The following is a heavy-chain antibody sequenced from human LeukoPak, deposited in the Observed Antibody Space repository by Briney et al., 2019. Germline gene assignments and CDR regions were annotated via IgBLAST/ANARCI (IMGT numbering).Heavy chain of an antibody. CDR1: GGSVSSGNYY. CDR3: SRSEGVYYGSGSSGTCYPHWFDP. CDR2: IFYSGST. D-gene: IGHD3-10*01. Sequence: SETLSLTCAVSGGSVSSGNYYWSWIRQPPGKGLEWIGYIFYSGSTKYNPSLQSRVTILRDTSKNQFSLKMTSVTAADTAVYYCSRSEGVYYGSGSSGTCYPHWFDPWGQGTLVIVSS. V-gene: IGHV4-61*01. J-gene: IGHJ5*02.